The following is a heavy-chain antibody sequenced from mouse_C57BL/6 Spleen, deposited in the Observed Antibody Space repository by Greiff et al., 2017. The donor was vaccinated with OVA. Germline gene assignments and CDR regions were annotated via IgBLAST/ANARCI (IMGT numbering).Heavy chain of an antibody. CDR3: ARWVYYGSSYFDY. J-gene: IGHJ2*01. V-gene: IGHV1-50*01. D-gene: IGHD1-1*01. CDR1: GYTFTSYW. CDR2: IDPSYSYT. Sequence: QVQLQQPGAELVKPGASVKLSCKASGYTFTSYWMQWVKQRPGQGLEWIGEIDPSYSYTNYNQKFKGKATLTVDTSSSTAYMQLSSLTSEDSAVYYCARWVYYGSSYFDYWGQGTTLTVSS.